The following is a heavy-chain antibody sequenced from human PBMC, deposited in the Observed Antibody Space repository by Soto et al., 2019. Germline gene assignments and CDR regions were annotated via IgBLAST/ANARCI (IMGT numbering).Heavy chain of an antibody. J-gene: IGHJ4*02. CDR3: SPALNY. D-gene: IGHD2-2*01. V-gene: IGHV3-7*01. CDR1: GFTFSSQW. CDR2: INQDGSEK. Sequence: GGSLRLSCAASGFTFSSQWMDWVRQAPGKGLEWVANINQDGSEKHYVDSVKSRFTISRDNAKNSLYLQMNSLTAEDSALYYCSPALNYWGQGTLVTVSS.